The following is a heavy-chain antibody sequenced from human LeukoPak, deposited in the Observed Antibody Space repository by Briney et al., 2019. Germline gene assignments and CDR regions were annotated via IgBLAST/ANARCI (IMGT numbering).Heavy chain of an antibody. CDR1: GGPFSSGSSY. Sequence: SGTLPLPCPVSGGPFSSGSSYWSWIRQPPGKGPEWIGYIYYSGSTNYNPSLKSRVTISVDTSKNQFSLKLRSVTAADTAVYYCARTDLGRHFDYWGQGTLVTVSS. CDR2: IYYSGST. V-gene: IGHV4-61*01. D-gene: IGHD1-26*01. J-gene: IGHJ4*02. CDR3: ARTDLGRHFDY.